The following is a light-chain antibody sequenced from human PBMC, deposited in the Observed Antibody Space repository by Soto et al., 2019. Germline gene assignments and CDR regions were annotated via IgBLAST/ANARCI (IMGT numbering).Light chain of an antibody. CDR2: WAS. J-gene: IGKJ1*01. V-gene: IGKV4-1*01. Sequence: DIVMTQSPDSLAMSLGERATINCESSRSLLHSSNNKKYLDWYQQKGGKPPNXLIYWASTRESGVPDRFSGSGSGTDFTLTISSLQAEDVEVYYCQQFYNTPPTFGQGTKVDIK. CDR1: RSLLHSSNNKKY. CDR3: QQFYNTPPT.